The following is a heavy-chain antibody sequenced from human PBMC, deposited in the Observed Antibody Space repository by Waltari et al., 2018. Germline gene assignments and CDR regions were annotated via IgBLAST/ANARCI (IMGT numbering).Heavy chain of an antibody. CDR1: GFTFSSYT. D-gene: IGHD2-15*01. V-gene: IGHV3-21*02. Sequence: EVQLVGSGGGLVKPGGSLRLSCAASGFTFSSYTMNWVRQAPGKGREWVSSISSGSSYIYYANAVKVRFIISRDNAKNSLYLQMNSLRAEDTAVYYCAREWGVMVGTAAFYFDYWGQGTLVTVSS. J-gene: IGHJ4*02. CDR3: AREWGVMVGTAAFYFDY. CDR2: ISSGSSYI.